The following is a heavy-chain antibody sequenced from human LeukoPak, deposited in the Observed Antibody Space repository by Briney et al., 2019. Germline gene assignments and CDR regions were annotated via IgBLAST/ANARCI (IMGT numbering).Heavy chain of an antibody. CDR1: GFSPSTSGMC. CDR2: IDWDDDK. J-gene: IGHJ4*02. Sequence: SGPTLVNPTQTLTLTCTFSGFSPSTSGMCVVWFRQPPGKALEWLARIDWDDDKFYSTSLKIRLTISKDTSENQVVLTMTNMDPVDTATYYCARMRGSSYYFDYWGQGALVTVSS. CDR3: ARMRGSSYYFDY. D-gene: IGHD6-6*01. V-gene: IGHV2-70*17.